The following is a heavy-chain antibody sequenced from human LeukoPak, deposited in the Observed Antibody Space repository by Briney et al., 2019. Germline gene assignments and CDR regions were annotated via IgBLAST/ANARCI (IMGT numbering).Heavy chain of an antibody. CDR2: INPSGGST. J-gene: IGHJ5*02. V-gene: IGHV1-46*01. CDR3: ARAGRGYNWFDP. D-gene: IGHD5-12*01. Sequence: ASVKVSCKASGYTFTSYYMHWVRQAPGQGLEWMGIINPSGGSTSYAQKFQGRVTMTRDTSTSTVYMELSRLRSDDTAVYYCARAGRGYNWFDPWGQGTLVTVSS. CDR1: GYTFTSYY.